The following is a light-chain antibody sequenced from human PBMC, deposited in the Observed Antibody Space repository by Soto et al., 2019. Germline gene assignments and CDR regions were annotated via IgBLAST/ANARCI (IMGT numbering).Light chain of an antibody. CDR1: HSISTN. CDR3: QQYNSRPT. CDR2: GAS. V-gene: IGKV3-15*01. J-gene: IGKJ4*01. Sequence: EIIMTQSPATLSVSPGEGATLSCRTSHSISTNLAWYQHKRGQSPRLLVYGASTRATGVPARFRGSGSGAEFTLSISSLQSEDFAVYYCQQYNSRPTFGGGTKVEIK.